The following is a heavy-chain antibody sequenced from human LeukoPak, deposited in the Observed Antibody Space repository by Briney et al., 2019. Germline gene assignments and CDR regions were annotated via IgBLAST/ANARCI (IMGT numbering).Heavy chain of an antibody. CDR1: GFTFSSYG. CDR2: ISYDRSNK. D-gene: IGHD3-16*02. Sequence: PGGSLRLSCAASGFTFSSYGMHWVRQAPGKGLEWVAVISYDRSNKYYADSVKGRFTISRDNSKNTLYLQMNSLRAEDTAVYYCAKDLYDYVWGSYRYDLDYWGQGTLVTVSS. CDR3: AKDLYDYVWGSYRYDLDY. V-gene: IGHV3-30*18. J-gene: IGHJ4*02.